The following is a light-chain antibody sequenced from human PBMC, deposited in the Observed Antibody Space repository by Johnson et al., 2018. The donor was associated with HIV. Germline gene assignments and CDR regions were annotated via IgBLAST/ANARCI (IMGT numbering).Light chain of an antibody. CDR2: ENN. J-gene: IGLJ1*01. CDR3: GTWDSSLSSYV. Sequence: QSVLTQPPSVSAAPRQKVTISCSGSSSNIGNNYVSWYQQLPGTAPKLLIYENNRRPSGTPDRFSGSKSGTSATLGITGLQTGDEADYYCGTWDSSLSSYVYRTGTKVTVL. CDR1: SSNIGNNY. V-gene: IGLV1-51*02.